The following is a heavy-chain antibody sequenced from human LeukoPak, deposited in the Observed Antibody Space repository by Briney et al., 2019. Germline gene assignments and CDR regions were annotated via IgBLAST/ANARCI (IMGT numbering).Heavy chain of an antibody. J-gene: IGHJ3*01. D-gene: IGHD3-10*01. Sequence: ASVKVSCKASGYTFTSTGICWVRQAPGQGPEWMGWVSAYNGNTNYAQKFRGRVTMTTDTSTNTAYMELRSLRSDDTAVYFCARDAPRGRNVFDFWGRGTLVTVSS. CDR3: ARDAPRGRNVFDF. CDR1: GYTFTSTG. CDR2: VSAYNGNT. V-gene: IGHV1-18*01.